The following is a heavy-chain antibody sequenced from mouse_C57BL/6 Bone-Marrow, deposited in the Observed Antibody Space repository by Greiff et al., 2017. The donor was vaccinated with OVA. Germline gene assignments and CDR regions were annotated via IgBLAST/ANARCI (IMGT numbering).Heavy chain of an antibody. CDR1: GYTFTSYD. J-gene: IGHJ1*03. V-gene: IGHV1-85*01. Sequence: VQLQQSGPELVKPGASVKLSCKASGYTFTSYDINWVKQRPGQGLEWIGWIYPRDGSTKYNEKFKGKATLTVDTSSSTAYMELHSLTSEDSAVYFCALYYDYFYWYFDVWGTGTTVTVSP. CDR3: ALYYDYFYWYFDV. CDR2: IYPRDGST. D-gene: IGHD2-4*01.